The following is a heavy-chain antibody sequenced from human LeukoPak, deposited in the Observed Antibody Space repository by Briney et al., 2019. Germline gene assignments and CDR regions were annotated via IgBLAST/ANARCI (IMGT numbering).Heavy chain of an antibody. J-gene: IGHJ3*02. CDR2: ISGGGGNT. V-gene: IGHV3-23*01. CDR3: GKNRYSGSLSPFDI. D-gene: IGHD1-26*01. CDR1: KFAFSSYA. Sequence: GGSLRHSCAASKFAFSSYAMSWVRQAPGKGLEWVSAISGGGGNTYYADSVKGRFTISRDNSKNTLYLQMNSLRAEDTAVYYCGKNRYSGSLSPFDIWGQGTMVTVSS.